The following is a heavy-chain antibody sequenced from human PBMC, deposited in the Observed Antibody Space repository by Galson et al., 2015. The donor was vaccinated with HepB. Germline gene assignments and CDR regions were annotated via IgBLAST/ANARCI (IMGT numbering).Heavy chain of an antibody. J-gene: IGHJ6*02. V-gene: IGHV3-73*01. CDR1: GFTFSGSA. Sequence: SLRLSCAASGFTFSGSALHWVRQASGKGLEWVGRIRSKGNTYATAYGASVMGRFTISSDDSKNTTYLRMNSLKSEDTAVYYCTRHRHSDGENYGMDVWGQGTTVTVSS. D-gene: IGHD5-24*01. CDR2: IRSKGNTYAT. CDR3: TRHRHSDGENYGMDV.